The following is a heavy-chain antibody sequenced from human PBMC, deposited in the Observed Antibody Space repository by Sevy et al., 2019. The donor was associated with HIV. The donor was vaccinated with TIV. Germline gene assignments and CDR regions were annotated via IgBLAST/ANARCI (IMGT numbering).Heavy chain of an antibody. CDR3: ARAPSGSQGPGQYFHH. CDR1: GYTFTSYG. J-gene: IGHJ1*01. V-gene: IGHV1-18*01. D-gene: IGHD1-26*01. CDR2: ISTYNGDT. Sequence: ASVKVSCKTFGYTFTSYGISWVRQAPGQGLEWMGWISTYNGDTNSAQKLQGRVTMPTDTSTSTAYMGLRSLRSDDTAVYYCARAPSGSQGPGQYFHHWGQGTLVTVSS.